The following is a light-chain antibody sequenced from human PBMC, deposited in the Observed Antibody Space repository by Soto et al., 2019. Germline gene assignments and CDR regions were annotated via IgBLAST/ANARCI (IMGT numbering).Light chain of an antibody. CDR1: SSDVRAFKY. CDR2: DVS. V-gene: IGLV2-11*01. Sequence: QSALTQPRSVSGSPGQSVAISCTGSSSDVRAFKYVSWYQQHPGKAPKLMIYDVSSRPPGVPDRFSGSKSDSTASLTISGLQAEDEADYYCCSYAGTSTYVLFGGGTKLTVL. CDR3: CSYAGTSTYVL. J-gene: IGLJ2*01.